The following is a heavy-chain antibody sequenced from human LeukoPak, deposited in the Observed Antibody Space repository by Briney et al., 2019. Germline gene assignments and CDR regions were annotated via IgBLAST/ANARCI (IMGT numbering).Heavy chain of an antibody. CDR2: IIRSGGT. V-gene: IGHV3-23*01. D-gene: IGHD2-21*01. Sequence: PGGSLRLSCAASGFTFSHYNFNWVRQAPGKGLEWVSAIIRSGGTYYADSVEGRFTISRDNSKNTLYLEMNSLRAEDTAVYYCAKDLTLYGDFPYFDYWGRGTLVTVSS. CDR3: AKDLTLYGDFPYFDY. J-gene: IGHJ4*02. CDR1: GFTFSHYN.